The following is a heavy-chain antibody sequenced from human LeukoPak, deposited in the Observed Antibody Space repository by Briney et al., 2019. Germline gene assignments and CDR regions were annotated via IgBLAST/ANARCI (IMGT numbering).Heavy chain of an antibody. Sequence: GGSLRLSCAASGFTFSSYSMNWVRQAPGKGLEWVSSISSSSSYIYYADSVKGRFTISRDNAKNSLYLQMNSLRAGDTAVYYCARDRRTIFGVVIIRNGGHFDYWGQGTLVTVSS. CDR1: GFTFSSYS. CDR2: ISSSSSYI. CDR3: ARDRRTIFGVVIIRNGGHFDY. D-gene: IGHD3-3*01. V-gene: IGHV3-21*01. J-gene: IGHJ4*02.